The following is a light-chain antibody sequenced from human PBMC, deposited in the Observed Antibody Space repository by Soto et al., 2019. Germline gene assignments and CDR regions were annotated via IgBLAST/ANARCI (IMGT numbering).Light chain of an antibody. CDR3: QHSFSIPVT. CDR1: QTIGKY. J-gene: IGKJ3*01. Sequence: DIQMTQSPSSLSATVGDRVTITCRASQTIGKYLNWYQQQPGKVPKLLIYDASYLQSGVASRFSSSESETDYTLNISNPQPEDLATYYSQHSFSIPVTSTPGTKVDIK. V-gene: IGKV1-39*01. CDR2: DAS.